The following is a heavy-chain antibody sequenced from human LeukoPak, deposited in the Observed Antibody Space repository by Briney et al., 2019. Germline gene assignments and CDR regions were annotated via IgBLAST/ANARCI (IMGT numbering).Heavy chain of an antibody. D-gene: IGHD6-13*01. CDR3: ARLFLIAAAGTGYMDV. J-gene: IGHJ6*03. V-gene: IGHV4-39*01. Sequence: PSETLSLTCTVSGGSISSSSYYWGWIRQPPGKGLEWIRSIYYSGSTYYNPSLKSRVTISVDTSKNQFSLKLSSVTAADTAVYYCARLFLIAAAGTGYMDVWGKGTTVTVSS. CDR2: IYYSGST. CDR1: GGSISSSSYY.